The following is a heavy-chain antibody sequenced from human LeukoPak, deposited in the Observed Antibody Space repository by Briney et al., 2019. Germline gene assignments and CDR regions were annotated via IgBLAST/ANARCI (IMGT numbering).Heavy chain of an antibody. D-gene: IGHD2-2*01. Sequence: GESLKISFKGSGYMFTSYWIGGVGQIRGKGREWMGIIYPGNSRTRYSPAFQGQAPISADKSIPTAYPQWSSLKASPTAMSYCACRKSTSPWSHPWGQATLLTVS. J-gene: IGHJ5*02. CDR2: IYPGNSRT. V-gene: IGHV5-51*01. CDR3: ACRKSTSPWSHP. CDR1: GYMFTSYW.